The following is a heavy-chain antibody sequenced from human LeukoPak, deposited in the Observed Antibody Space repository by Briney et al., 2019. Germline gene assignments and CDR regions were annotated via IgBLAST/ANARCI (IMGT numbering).Heavy chain of an antibody. CDR2: ISYDGSNK. Sequence: PGGPLRLSCAASGFTFSSYAMHWVRQAPGKGLEWVAVISYDGSNKYYADSVKGRFTISRDNSKSTLYLQMNNLRAEDTAVYYCAKHWSYCSTTSCFFNYYYYYMDVWGKGTTVTVSS. CDR3: AKHWSYCSTTSCFFNYYYYYMDV. D-gene: IGHD2-2*01. V-gene: IGHV3-30-3*02. CDR1: GFTFSSYA. J-gene: IGHJ6*03.